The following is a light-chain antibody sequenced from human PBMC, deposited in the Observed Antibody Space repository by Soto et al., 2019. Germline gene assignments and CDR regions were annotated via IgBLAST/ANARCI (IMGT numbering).Light chain of an antibody. CDR2: SAS. CDR3: QQYDSAPWT. V-gene: IGKV1-27*01. J-gene: IGKJ1*01. Sequence: IQMTQSPSSLSASVGDRVIITCRASQGIGNSLAWYQQKAGRVPKLLMHSASTLLSGVPSRFSGSGSGTDFTLTISSLQPEDVATYYYQQYDSAPWTFGQGTKVEIK. CDR1: QGIGNS.